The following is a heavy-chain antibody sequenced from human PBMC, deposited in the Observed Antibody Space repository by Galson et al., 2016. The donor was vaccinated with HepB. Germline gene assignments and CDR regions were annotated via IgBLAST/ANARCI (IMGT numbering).Heavy chain of an antibody. CDR3: ARDLTVTRNWFDP. J-gene: IGHJ5*02. D-gene: IGHD4-17*01. CDR2: INTNTGNP. Sequence: SVKVSCKASGYTFNGYYMHWVRQAPGQGLEWMGWINTNTGNPTYAQGFTGRFVFSLDTSVSTAYLQISSLEAEDTAVYYCARDLTVTRNWFDPWGQGTLVTVSS. V-gene: IGHV7-4-1*02. CDR1: GYTFNGYY.